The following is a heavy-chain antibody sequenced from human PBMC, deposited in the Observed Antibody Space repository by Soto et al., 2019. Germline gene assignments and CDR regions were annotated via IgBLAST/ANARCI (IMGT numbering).Heavy chain of an antibody. CDR2: IYYSGST. CDR3: ARKRGGDYYYYYGMDV. CDR1: GGSISSYY. Sequence: SETLSLTCTVSGGSISSYYWSWIRQPPGKGLEWIGYIYYSGSTNYNPSLKSRVTISVDTSKNQFSLEVSSVTAADTAVYYCARKRGGDYYYYYGMDVWGQGATVTVSS. D-gene: IGHD2-21*01. J-gene: IGHJ6*02. V-gene: IGHV4-59*01.